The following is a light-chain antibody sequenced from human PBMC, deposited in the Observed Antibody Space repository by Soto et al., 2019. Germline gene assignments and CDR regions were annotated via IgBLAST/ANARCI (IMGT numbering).Light chain of an antibody. CDR3: QQYGSSSWT. CDR1: QSVSSSH. J-gene: IGKJ1*01. V-gene: IGKV3-20*01. CDR2: GAS. Sequence: EIVLTQSPGTLSLSPGERATLSCRASQSVSSSHLAWYQQKPGQAPRLLIYGASSRATGIPDRFSGSGSGTDLTLTISRLEPEDFAVYYCQQYGSSSWTFGQGTKVDIK.